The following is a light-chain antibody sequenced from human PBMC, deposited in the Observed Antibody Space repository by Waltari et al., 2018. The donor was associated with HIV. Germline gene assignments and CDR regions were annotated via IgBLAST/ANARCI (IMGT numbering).Light chain of an antibody. CDR3: HQYYSAPPT. V-gene: IGKV4-1*01. J-gene: IGKJ1*01. Sequence: DIVMTQSPDSLAVSLGERATINCKSSQSVLFSSNNKNYLAWYQQKPGQPPKLLIYWASTRESGVPDRFSGSGSGTDLTLTISGLQAEDVAVYYCHQYYSAPPTFGQGTKVEIK. CDR2: WAS. CDR1: QSVLFSSNNKNY.